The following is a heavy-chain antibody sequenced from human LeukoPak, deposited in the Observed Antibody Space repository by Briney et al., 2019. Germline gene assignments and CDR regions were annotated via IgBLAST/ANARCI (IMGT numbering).Heavy chain of an antibody. CDR3: ARHARFTPRIDY. J-gene: IGHJ4*02. D-gene: IGHD2-2*01. Sequence: SETLSLTCAVYGGSFSGYYWSWIRQPPGKGLEWIGEINHSGSTNYNPSLKSRVTISVDTSKNQFSLKLSSVTAADTAVYYCARHARFTPRIDYWGQGTLVTVSS. CDR2: INHSGST. CDR1: GGSFSGYY. V-gene: IGHV4-34*01.